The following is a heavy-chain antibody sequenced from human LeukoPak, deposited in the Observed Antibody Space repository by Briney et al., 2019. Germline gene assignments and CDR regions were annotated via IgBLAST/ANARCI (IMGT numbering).Heavy chain of an antibody. CDR2: IYPSDSDT. CDR1: GYSFTSYW. Sequence: GEAVRISCKGSGYSFTSYWIGWVRHMPGKGLEWMGIIYPSDSDTRYSPSFQGQVTISADKSITTAYLQWSSLKASDTAMYYCARRRNYNAFDIWGQGTVVTVSS. CDR3: ARRRNYNAFDI. V-gene: IGHV5-51*01. D-gene: IGHD4-11*01. J-gene: IGHJ3*02.